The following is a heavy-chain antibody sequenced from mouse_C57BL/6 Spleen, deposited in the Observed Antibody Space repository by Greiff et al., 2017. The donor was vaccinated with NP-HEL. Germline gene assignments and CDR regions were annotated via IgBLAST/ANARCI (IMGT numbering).Heavy chain of an antibody. CDR2: IYPGDGDT. J-gene: IGHJ2*01. CDR1: GYAFSSSW. V-gene: IGHV1-82*01. D-gene: IGHD2-1*01. CDR3: AREGIYYGNYLFDD. Sequence: VQLQQSGPELVKPGASVKISCKASGYAFSSSWMNWVQQRPGKGLEWIGRIYPGDGDTKYNGKFKGKATLTVAKSTSTAYMQLNSLTSEDSAVYFCAREGIYYGNYLFDDWGQGTTLTVSS.